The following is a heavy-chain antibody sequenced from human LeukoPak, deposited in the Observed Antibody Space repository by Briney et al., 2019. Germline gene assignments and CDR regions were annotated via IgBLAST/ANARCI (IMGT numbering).Heavy chain of an antibody. V-gene: IGHV4-34*01. Sequence: SETLSLTCAVYGGSFSGYYWSWSRQPPGKGLEWIGEINHSGSTNYNPSLKSRVTISVDTSKNQFSLKLSSVTAADTAVYYCARDRYCTNGVCYSDNWFDPWGQGTLVTVSS. D-gene: IGHD2-8*01. J-gene: IGHJ5*02. CDR2: INHSGST. CDR1: GGSFSGYY. CDR3: ARDRYCTNGVCYSDNWFDP.